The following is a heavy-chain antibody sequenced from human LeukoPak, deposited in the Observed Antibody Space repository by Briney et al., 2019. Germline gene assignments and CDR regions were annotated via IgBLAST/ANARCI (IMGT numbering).Heavy chain of an antibody. D-gene: IGHD3-3*01. CDR3: ARDQGIYDFWTGHYDY. CDR1: EFTFSSYS. CDR2: ISSSSSYI. Sequence: GGSLRLSCAASEFTFSSYSMNWVRQAPGKGLEWVSSISSSSSYIYYADSLKGRFTISRDNAKNSLYLQMNSLRAEDTAVYYCARDQGIYDFWTGHYDYWGQGTLVTVSS. V-gene: IGHV3-21*01. J-gene: IGHJ4*02.